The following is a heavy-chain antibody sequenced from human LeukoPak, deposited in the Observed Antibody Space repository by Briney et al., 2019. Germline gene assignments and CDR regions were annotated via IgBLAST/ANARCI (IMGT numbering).Heavy chain of an antibody. CDR2: ISSSSSYI. CDR1: GFTFSSYS. V-gene: IGHV3-21*01. CDR3: ARGWLDAFDI. J-gene: IGHJ3*02. Sequence: PGGSLRLSCAASGFTFSSYSMNRVRQAPGKGLEWVSSISSSSSYIYYADSVKGRFTISRDNAKNSLYLQMNSLRAEDTAVYYCARGWLDAFDIWGQGTMVTVSS. D-gene: IGHD6-19*01.